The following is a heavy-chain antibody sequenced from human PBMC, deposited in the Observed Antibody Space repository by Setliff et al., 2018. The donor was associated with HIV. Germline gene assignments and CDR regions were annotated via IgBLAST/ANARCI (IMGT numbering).Heavy chain of an antibody. J-gene: IGHJ4*02. D-gene: IGHD1-26*01. CDR2: INQGGREK. CDR3: VRGIGWEVIGYFDC. CDR1: GVDFSSYW. V-gene: IGHV3-7*01. Sequence: GGSLRLSCAAFGVDFSSYWMAWVRQSQGKGLEWVANINQGGREKDYVDHVKGRFTISRDNAKNSVFLEMKSLRVEDSAVYYCVRGIGWEVIGYFDCWGQGTVVTVSS.